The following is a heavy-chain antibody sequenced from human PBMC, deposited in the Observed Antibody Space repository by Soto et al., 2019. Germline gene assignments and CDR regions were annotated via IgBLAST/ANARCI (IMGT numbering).Heavy chain of an antibody. Sequence: PGGSLRLSCASSGFTFRTYAMHLVRQAPGKGPEWVASIAYDGSNTYYADSVKGRFTIPRENSKSMLYVQMNSLRPEDTAVYYCAKDQSTGEIDYWGQGTLVTVSS. CDR3: AKDQSTGEIDY. CDR1: GFTFRTYA. D-gene: IGHD3-10*01. V-gene: IGHV3-30*18. J-gene: IGHJ4*02. CDR2: IAYDGSNT.